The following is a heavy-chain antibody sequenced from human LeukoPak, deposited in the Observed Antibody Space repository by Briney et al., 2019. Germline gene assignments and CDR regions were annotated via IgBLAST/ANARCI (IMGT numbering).Heavy chain of an antibody. CDR2: IRYDGSNK. D-gene: IGHD2-15*01. CDR1: GFTFSRYG. CDR3: AKKEGYCSGGSCYYFDY. Sequence: GGSLRLSCAASGFTFSRYGMHWVREAPGKGLEWVALIRYDGSNKYYADSVKGRFTISRDNSKNTLYLQMNSLRAEDTAVYYCAKKEGYCSGGSCYYFDYWGQGTLVPVSS. V-gene: IGHV3-30*02. J-gene: IGHJ4*02.